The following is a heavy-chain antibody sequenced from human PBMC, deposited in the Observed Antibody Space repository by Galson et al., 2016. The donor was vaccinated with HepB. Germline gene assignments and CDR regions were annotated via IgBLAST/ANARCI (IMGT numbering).Heavy chain of an antibody. Sequence: SLRLSCAASGFTFSSYAMNWVRQAPGKGLEWMSYIASSGTVKYYEASVRSRFTVSRDNAKNFVYLEIHNLRAGDTAVYYCARGRRDGESVYFDPWGQGTLVIVSS. CDR3: ARGRRDGESVYFDP. CDR2: IASSGTVK. V-gene: IGHV3-48*03. D-gene: IGHD5-24*01. CDR1: GFTFSSYA. J-gene: IGHJ5*02.